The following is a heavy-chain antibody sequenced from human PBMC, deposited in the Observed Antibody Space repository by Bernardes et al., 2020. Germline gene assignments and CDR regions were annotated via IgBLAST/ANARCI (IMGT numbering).Heavy chain of an antibody. D-gene: IGHD6-19*01. J-gene: IGHJ5*02. CDR1: GESVGTFD. CDR3: GRGAWSMVS. Sequence: SETLSLTCTVSGESVGTFDWSWIRQPPGNGLEWIGYIHRSGATDYSASLNGRVTISRDTSKNQFSLKVTYVTAADTAVYFCGRGAWSMVSWGQGVLVTVSP. CDR2: IHRSGAT. V-gene: IGHV4-59*02.